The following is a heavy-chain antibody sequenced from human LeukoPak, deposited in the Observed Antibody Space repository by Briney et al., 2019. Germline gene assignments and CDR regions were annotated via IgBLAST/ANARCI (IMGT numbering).Heavy chain of an antibody. Sequence: GESLKISCKGSGYGFTSYWIGWVRQMPGKGLEWMGIIYPGDSDTRYSPSFQGQVTISADKSISTAYLQWSSLKASDTAMYYCASISSTSWGYYYGMDVWGQGTTVTVSS. D-gene: IGHD2-2*01. CDR1: GYGFTSYW. CDR3: ASISSTSWGYYYGMDV. CDR2: IYPGDSDT. V-gene: IGHV5-51*01. J-gene: IGHJ6*02.